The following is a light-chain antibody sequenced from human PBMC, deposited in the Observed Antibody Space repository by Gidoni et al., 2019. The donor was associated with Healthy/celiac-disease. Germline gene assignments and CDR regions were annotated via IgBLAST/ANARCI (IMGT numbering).Light chain of an antibody. CDR2: AAS. CDR3: QQSYSTPWT. J-gene: IGKJ1*01. CDR1: QSISSY. Sequence: DIQMILSPSSLSASVGDRFTITCLASQSISSYLNWYQQKPGKAPKLLIYAASSLQSGVPSRFSGSGYGRDLTLTISSLKPEDFATDDCQQSYSTPWTFGQGTKVEIK. V-gene: IGKV1-39*01.